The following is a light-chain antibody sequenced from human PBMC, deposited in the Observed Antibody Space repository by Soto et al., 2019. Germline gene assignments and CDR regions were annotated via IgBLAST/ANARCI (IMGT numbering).Light chain of an antibody. CDR2: DAS. Sequence: DIQMTQSPSTLSASVGDRVTITCRASQTISSWLAWYQQKPGKAPELLIYDASTLESGVPSRFSGSGSGTEFSLTISSLQPDDLATFYCQQYSSFSRTFGQGTKVE. J-gene: IGKJ1*01. CDR3: QQYSSFSRT. CDR1: QTISSW. V-gene: IGKV1-5*01.